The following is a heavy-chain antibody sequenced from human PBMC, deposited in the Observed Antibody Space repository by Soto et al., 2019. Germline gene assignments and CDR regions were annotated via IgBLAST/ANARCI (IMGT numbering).Heavy chain of an antibody. J-gene: IGHJ4*02. D-gene: IGHD1-20*01. CDR1: GGSISSGDYY. CDR2: IYYSGST. V-gene: IGHV4-30-4*02. CDR3: ARGGYNWNDVTDY. Sequence: SETLSLTCTVSGGSISSGDYYWSWIRQPPGKGLEWIGYIYYSGSTYYNPSLKSRVTISVDTSKNQFSLKLSSVTAADTAVYYCARGGYNWNDVTDYWGQGTLVTVSS.